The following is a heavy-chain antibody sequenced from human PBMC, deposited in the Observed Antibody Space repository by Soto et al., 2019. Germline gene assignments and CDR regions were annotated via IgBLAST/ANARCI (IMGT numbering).Heavy chain of an antibody. Sequence: ASVKVSCKASGYTFTSYGISWVRQAPGQGLEWMGWISAYNGNTNYAQKLQGRVTMTTDTSTSTAYMELRSLRSDDTAVEYCASARIMAGSRGGGWFDPWGQGTLVTVSS. J-gene: IGHJ5*02. V-gene: IGHV1-18*01. CDR2: ISAYNGNT. D-gene: IGHD6-19*01. CDR1: GYTFTSYG. CDR3: ASARIMAGSRGGGWFDP.